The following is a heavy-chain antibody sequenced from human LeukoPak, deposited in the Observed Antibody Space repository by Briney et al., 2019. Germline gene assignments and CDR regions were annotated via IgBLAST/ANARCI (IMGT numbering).Heavy chain of an antibody. V-gene: IGHV4-4*07. Sequence: SETLSLTCTVSGGSISSYYWSWIRQPARKGLEWIARIYSSGNTNYNPSLQSRVIMSVDTSKNQFSLKVNSVTAADTAVYYCARGLVYSSSWDNWFDPWGQGTLVSVSS. CDR2: IYSSGNT. J-gene: IGHJ5*02. CDR3: ARGLVYSSSWDNWFDP. D-gene: IGHD6-13*01. CDR1: GGSISSYY.